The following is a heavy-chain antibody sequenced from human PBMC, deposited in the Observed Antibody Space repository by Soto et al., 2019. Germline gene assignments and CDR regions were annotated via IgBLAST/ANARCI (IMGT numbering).Heavy chain of an antibody. J-gene: IGHJ6*02. CDR1: GFTFSSYG. CDR3: ARLSGAVADRYHCYGMDV. V-gene: IGHV3-33*01. Sequence: QVQLVESGGGVVQPGRSLRLSCAASGFTFSSYGMHWVRQAPGKGLEWVAVIWYDGSNKYYADSVKGRFTISRANSKNTLYLDMNSRRAENTAMYYCARLSGAVADRYHCYGMDVWFQRTTVTDFS. CDR2: IWYDGSNK. D-gene: IGHD6-19*01.